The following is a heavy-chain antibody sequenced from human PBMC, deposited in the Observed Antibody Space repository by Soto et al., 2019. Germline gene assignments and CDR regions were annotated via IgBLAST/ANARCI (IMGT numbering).Heavy chain of an antibody. Sequence: EVQLVESGGDLVQPGGSLRLSCVASGFTFNTYWISWVRQAPGKGLEWVANIKEDGSDKYYVDSVKGRFTISRDNAKNLLYLQMNSRGAGDTAMYYCARFTRGSSGDYWGQGTLVTVSS. J-gene: IGHJ4*02. CDR3: ARFTRGSSGDY. CDR2: IKEDGSDK. D-gene: IGHD6-25*01. CDR1: GFTFNTYW. V-gene: IGHV3-7*01.